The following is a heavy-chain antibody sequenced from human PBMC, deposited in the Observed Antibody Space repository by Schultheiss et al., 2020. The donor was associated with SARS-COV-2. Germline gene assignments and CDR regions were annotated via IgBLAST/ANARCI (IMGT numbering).Heavy chain of an antibody. CDR2: IYAATSET. V-gene: IGHV5-51*01. CDR1: GYSFTSYW. J-gene: IGHJ4*02. D-gene: IGHD6-19*01. Sequence: GGSLRLSCKALGYSFTSYWIAWVRQMPGKGLEWMGIIYAATSETRYSPSFEGQVTISDDKSIDTAYLQWSSLRASDTAMYFCAKIGTVAGTLDYWGQGTLVTVSS. CDR3: AKIGTVAGTLDY.